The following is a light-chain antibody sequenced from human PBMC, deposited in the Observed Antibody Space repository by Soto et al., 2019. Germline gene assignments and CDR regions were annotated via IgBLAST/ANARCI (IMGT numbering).Light chain of an antibody. J-gene: IGLJ1*01. CDR2: EVR. Sequence: QSVLTQPASVSGSAGQSITISCSGTMRDVGAYNLVSWYQQHPGTAPKLIIYEVRNRPSGISSRFSGSRSGNTASLTISGLQSEDEGDYYCGTWDDSLFSFVFGPGTKVTVL. CDR1: MRDVGAYNL. V-gene: IGLV2-14*01. CDR3: GTWDDSLFSFV.